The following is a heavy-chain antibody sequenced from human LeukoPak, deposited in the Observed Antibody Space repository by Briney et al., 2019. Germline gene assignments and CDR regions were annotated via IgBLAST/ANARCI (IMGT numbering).Heavy chain of an antibody. V-gene: IGHV1-46*01. CDR2: INPSAGST. J-gene: IGHJ4*02. CDR3: ARGGLQLLAPLDY. D-gene: IGHD5-18*01. Sequence: ASVNVSCKASGYTFTSYYMHWVRQAPGQRLEWMGIINPSAGSTSYAQKFQGRVTMTRDTSTSTVYMELSSLRSEDTAVYYCARGGLQLLAPLDYWGQGTLVTVSS. CDR1: GYTFTSYY.